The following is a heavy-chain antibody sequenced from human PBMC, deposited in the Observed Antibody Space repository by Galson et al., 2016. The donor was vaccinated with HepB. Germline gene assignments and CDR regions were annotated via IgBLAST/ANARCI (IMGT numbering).Heavy chain of an antibody. V-gene: IGHV3-30-3*01. CDR1: GFTFSAYV. D-gene: IGHD3-10*01. CDR2: ISFHGSNK. J-gene: IGHJ1*01. CDR3: ARDRSGLLRGYFQH. Sequence: SLRLSCATSGFTFSAYVVHWVRQAPGKGLEWVASISFHGSNKYYADSVKGRFTISRDNSENTLHLQMNSLRPDDSAMYYCARDRSGLLRGYFQHWGQGTLVTVSS.